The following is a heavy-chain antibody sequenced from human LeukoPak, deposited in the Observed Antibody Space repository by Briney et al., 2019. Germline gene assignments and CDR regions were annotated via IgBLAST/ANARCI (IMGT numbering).Heavy chain of an antibody. Sequence: ASVKVSCKASGYTFTGYYMHWVRQAPGQGLEWMGWINPNSGGTNYAQKFQGRVTMTRDTSISTAYMELSRLRSDDTAVYYCAKEKAYYYYRSGYYHAFDIWGQGTMVTVSS. CDR3: AKEKAYYYYRSGYYHAFDI. J-gene: IGHJ3*02. V-gene: IGHV1-2*02. CDR1: GYTFTGYY. D-gene: IGHD3-22*01. CDR2: INPNSGGT.